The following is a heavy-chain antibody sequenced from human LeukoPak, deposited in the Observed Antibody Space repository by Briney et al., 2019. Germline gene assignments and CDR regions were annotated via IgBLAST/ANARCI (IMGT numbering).Heavy chain of an antibody. CDR3: AKDTRAVAGTSFDY. V-gene: IGHV3-9*01. CDR1: GFTLDDYA. Sequence: SGGSLRLCCAASGFTLDDYAMHWVRQAPGKGLEWVSGISWNSGSIGYADSVKGRFTISRDNAKNSLYLQMNSLRAEDTALYYCAKDTRAVAGTSFDYWGQGTLVTVSS. J-gene: IGHJ4*02. CDR2: ISWNSGSI. D-gene: IGHD6-19*01.